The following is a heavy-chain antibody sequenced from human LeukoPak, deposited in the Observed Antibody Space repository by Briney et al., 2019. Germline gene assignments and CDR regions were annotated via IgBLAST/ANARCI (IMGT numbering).Heavy chain of an antibody. CDR1: GFSFSSYA. Sequence: GGSLRLSCSASGFSFSSYAMHWVRQAPGKGLEYVSAISSNGGSTYYADSVKGRFTISRDNSKNTLYLQMSSLRAEDTAVYYCVKDRVGDYHGSGSFDYWGQGTLVTVSS. D-gene: IGHD3-10*01. CDR3: VKDRVGDYHGSGSFDY. CDR2: ISSNGGST. J-gene: IGHJ4*02. V-gene: IGHV3-64D*06.